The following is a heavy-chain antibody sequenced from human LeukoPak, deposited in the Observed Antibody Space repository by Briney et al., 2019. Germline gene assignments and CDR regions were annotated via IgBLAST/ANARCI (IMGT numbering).Heavy chain of an antibody. Sequence: QTGGSLRLSCAASGFTISSYEMNWVRQAPGKGLEWVSYISSSGSTIYYADSVKGRFTISRDNAKNSLYLQMNSLRAEDTAVYYCARAGPFVVVPAATDYWGHGTLVTVSS. D-gene: IGHD2-2*01. J-gene: IGHJ4*01. CDR3: ARAGPFVVVPAATDY. CDR2: ISSSGSTI. V-gene: IGHV3-48*03. CDR1: GFTISSYE.